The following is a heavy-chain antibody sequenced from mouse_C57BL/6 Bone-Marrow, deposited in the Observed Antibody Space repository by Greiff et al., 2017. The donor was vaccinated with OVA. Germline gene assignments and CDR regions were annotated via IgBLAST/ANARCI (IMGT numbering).Heavy chain of an antibody. V-gene: IGHV1-82*01. CDR3: ARHEDGYYASSFDY. Sequence: VQLQESGPELVKPGASVKISCKASGYAFSSSWMNWVKQRPGKGLEWIGRIYPGDGDTNYNGKFKGKATLTADKSSSTAYMQLSSLPSADSAVXFCARHEDGYYASSFDYGAQGTA. CDR2: IYPGDGDT. CDR1: GYAFSSSW. J-gene: IGHJ2*01. D-gene: IGHD2-3*01.